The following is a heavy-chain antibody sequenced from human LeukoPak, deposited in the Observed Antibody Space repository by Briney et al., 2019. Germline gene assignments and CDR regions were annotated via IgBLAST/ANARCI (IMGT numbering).Heavy chain of an antibody. Sequence: PSETLSLTRTVSGGSISSSSYYWGWIRQPPGRGVEWIASSYYSGSTYKNPARKSRVTISVKTTKNQFTLKLTSVTAADAVCDFCAIRVAVAGTWWLDPWGQGTLVTVSS. D-gene: IGHD6-19*01. CDR1: GGSISSSSYY. J-gene: IGHJ5*02. V-gene: IGHV4-39*01. CDR3: AIRVAVAGTWWLDP. CDR2: SYYSGST.